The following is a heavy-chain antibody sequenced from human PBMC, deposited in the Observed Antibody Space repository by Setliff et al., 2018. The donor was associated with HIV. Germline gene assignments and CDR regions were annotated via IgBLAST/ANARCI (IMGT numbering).Heavy chain of an antibody. D-gene: IGHD3-22*01. CDR2: INPNSGGT. J-gene: IGHJ3*02. CDR1: GYTFTGYY. V-gene: IGHV1-2*06. Sequence: ASVKVSCKASGYTFTGYYMHWVRQAPGQGLEWMGRINPNSGGTNYARKFQGRVTITRNTSISTAYMELSSLRSEDTAVYYCATSSPVGPWLPSHDAFDIWGQGTMVTVSS. CDR3: ATSSPVGPWLPSHDAFDI.